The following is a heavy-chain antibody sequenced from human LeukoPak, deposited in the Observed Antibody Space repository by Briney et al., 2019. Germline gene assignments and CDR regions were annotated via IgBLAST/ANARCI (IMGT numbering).Heavy chain of an antibody. CDR2: ISSSGSTI. D-gene: IGHD5-18*01. CDR3: AKNGYSYGTWWFDP. Sequence: PGGSLRLSCAASGFTFSDYYMSWIRQAPGKGLEWVSYISSSGSTIYYADSVKGRFTISRDNAKNSLYLQMNSLRAEDTAVYYCAKNGYSYGTWWFDPWGQGTLVTVSS. J-gene: IGHJ5*02. V-gene: IGHV3-11*01. CDR1: GFTFSDYY.